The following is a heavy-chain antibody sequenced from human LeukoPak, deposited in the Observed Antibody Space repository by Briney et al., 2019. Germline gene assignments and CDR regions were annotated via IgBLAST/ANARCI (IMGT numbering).Heavy chain of an antibody. Sequence: GGSLGLSCAASGFAFSKLAMGWVRQAPGKGLEWVSSISSSGTYVYYADSVKGRFTISRDNAKNSLSLQMNSLRADDAAVYYCARASSKQLAGYLPDGFDIWGQGTMVTVSS. J-gene: IGHJ3*02. V-gene: IGHV3-21*01. CDR2: ISSSGTYV. CDR3: ARASSKQLAGYLPDGFDI. CDR1: GFAFSKLA. D-gene: IGHD3-9*01.